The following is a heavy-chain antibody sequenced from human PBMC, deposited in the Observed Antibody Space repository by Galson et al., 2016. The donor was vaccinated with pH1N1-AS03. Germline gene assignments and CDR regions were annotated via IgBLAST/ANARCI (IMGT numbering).Heavy chain of an antibody. Sequence: SETLSLTCAVSGGSFSGYYYTWIRQPPGKGLAWIGEIHHSGSTTNYSPSLKSRVTISVDTSKNQFSLKLTSVTAADTAIYYCVVGYCSNTTCYRAYWGQGTLVTVSS. CDR3: VVGYCSNTTCYRAY. CDR2: IHHSGSTT. V-gene: IGHV4-34*01. CDR1: GGSFSGYY. D-gene: IGHD2-2*02. J-gene: IGHJ4*02.